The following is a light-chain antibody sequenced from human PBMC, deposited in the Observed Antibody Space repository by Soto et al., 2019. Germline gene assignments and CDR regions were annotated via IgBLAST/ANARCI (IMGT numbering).Light chain of an antibody. V-gene: IGKV1-33*01. Sequence: DIQMTQSPSSLSASVGDRVTITCQASQDISNFLNWYLLKPGKAPKLLIYDASNLQTGVPSRFSGSGSVTDFTFTIRGLQAEDSATYCCHQYDNVPQTFGQGAKRDIK. CDR3: HQYDNVPQT. CDR1: QDISNF. CDR2: DAS. J-gene: IGKJ2*01.